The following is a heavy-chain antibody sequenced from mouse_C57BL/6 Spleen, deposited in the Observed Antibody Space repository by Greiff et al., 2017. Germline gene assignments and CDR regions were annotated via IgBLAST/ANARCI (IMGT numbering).Heavy chain of an antibody. D-gene: IGHD2-9*01. CDR1: GYTFTSYG. CDR3: ARAPFYGYDEGAMDY. Sequence: VQLQQSGAELARPGASVKLSCKASGYTFTSYGISWVKQRTGQGLEWIGEIYPRSGNTYYNEKFKGKATLTADKSSSTAYMELRSLTSEDSAVYFCARAPFYGYDEGAMDYWGQGTSVTVSS. CDR2: IYPRSGNT. J-gene: IGHJ4*01. V-gene: IGHV1-81*01.